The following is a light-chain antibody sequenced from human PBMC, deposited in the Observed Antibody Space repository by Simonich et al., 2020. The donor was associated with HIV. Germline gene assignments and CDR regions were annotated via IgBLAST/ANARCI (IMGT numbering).Light chain of an antibody. J-gene: IGLJ2*01. Sequence: QSVLTQPPSVSGAPGQRVTISCTGTSSDVGGYNYVSWYQQHPGKAPKLMIYDVSKRPSGVSNRFSSSKAGNTASLTISGLQAEDEADYYCSSYTSSTTLVFGGGTKLTVL. CDR2: DVS. CDR1: SSDVGGYNY. CDR3: SSYTSSTTLV. V-gene: IGLV2-14*01.